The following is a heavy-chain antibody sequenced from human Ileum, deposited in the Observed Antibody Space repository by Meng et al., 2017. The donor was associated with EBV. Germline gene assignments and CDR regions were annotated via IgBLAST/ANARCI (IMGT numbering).Heavy chain of an antibody. V-gene: IGHV1-8*01. CDR3: VRTLERGDY. CDR1: GYTFTNYD. J-gene: IGHJ4*02. CDR2: MNPKTGTA. Sequence: QVRLVQSGAEVKKPGASVKVFCKASGYTFTNYDISWVRQATGQGLEWMGWMNPKTGTAHYAQKFQGRVSMTRDTSITTAYMELSSLTSEDTAVYYCVRTLERGDYWGQGTLVTVSS. D-gene: IGHD5-24*01.